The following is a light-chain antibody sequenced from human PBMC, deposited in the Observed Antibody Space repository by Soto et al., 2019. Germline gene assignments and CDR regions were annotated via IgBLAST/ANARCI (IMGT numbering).Light chain of an antibody. V-gene: IGKV3-15*01. Sequence: EIVMTQSPATLSVSPGERATLSCRASQSVSSNLAWYQQKPGQAPRRLIYGASTRATGIPARFSGSGSGTEFTLTISSLQSEDFAVYYCQQYNNLPWYTFGQGTKLEIK. CDR1: QSVSSN. J-gene: IGKJ2*01. CDR2: GAS. CDR3: QQYNNLPWYT.